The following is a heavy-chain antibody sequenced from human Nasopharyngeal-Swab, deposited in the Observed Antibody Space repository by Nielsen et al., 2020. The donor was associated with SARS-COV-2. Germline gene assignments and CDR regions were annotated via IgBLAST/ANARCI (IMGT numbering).Heavy chain of an antibody. D-gene: IGHD5-18*01. J-gene: IGHJ5*02. CDR1: GFTFSSYG. CDR3: ARIVDTAMIP. Sequence: GESLKISCVASGFTFSSYGMHWVRQAPGKGLEWVAVIWYDGSKKYYADSVKGRFTISRDNSKNTLYLQMNSLRAEDTAVYYCARIVDTAMIPWGQGTLVTVSS. V-gene: IGHV3-33*01. CDR2: IWYDGSKK.